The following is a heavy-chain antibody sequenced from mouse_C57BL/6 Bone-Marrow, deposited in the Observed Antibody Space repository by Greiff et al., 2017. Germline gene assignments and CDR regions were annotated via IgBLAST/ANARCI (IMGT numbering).Heavy chain of an antibody. D-gene: IGHD2-12*01. CDR2: IYPRSGST. J-gene: IGHJ2*01. Sequence: VQLQQSGAELVRPGASVKLSCKASGYTFTSYGISWVKQRTGQGLEWIGEIYPRSGSTYYNEKFKGKATLTADKSSSTAYMELRSLTSEDSAVYFCARGLLQLYYFDYWGQGTTPTVAA. CDR1: GYTFTSYG. CDR3: ARGLLQLYYFDY. V-gene: IGHV1-81*01.